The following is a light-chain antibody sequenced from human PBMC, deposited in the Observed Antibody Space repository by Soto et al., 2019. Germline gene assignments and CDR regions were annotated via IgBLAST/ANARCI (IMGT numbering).Light chain of an antibody. CDR2: EVG. J-gene: IGLJ3*02. V-gene: IGLV2-14*01. CDR1: SGDDGGFKF. Sequence: QSALTQPASVSGSPGQSITISCTGSSGDDGGFKFVSWYQHHPGKAPKLLIYEVGNRPSGISNRFSGSKSGNTASLTISGLQAEDEADYFCSSYTSTTTLVFGGGTKLTVL. CDR3: SSYTSTTTLV.